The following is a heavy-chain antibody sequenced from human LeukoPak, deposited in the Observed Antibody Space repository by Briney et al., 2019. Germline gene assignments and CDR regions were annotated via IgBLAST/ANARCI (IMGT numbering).Heavy chain of an antibody. CDR2: IDSSSTYI. Sequence: PGGSLRLSCAASGFTFSTYSMNWVRQAPGKGLEWVSSIDSSSTYIYYADSLKGRFTISRDNAKNSVYLQMNSLRAEDTAVYYCARGGSGGFLGAKWGQGTLVTVSS. CDR3: ARGGSGGFLGAK. J-gene: IGHJ1*01. V-gene: IGHV3-21*01. CDR1: GFTFSTYS. D-gene: IGHD6-19*01.